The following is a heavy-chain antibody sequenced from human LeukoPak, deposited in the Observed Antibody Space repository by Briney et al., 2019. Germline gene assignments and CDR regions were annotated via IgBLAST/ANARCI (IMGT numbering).Heavy chain of an antibody. J-gene: IGHJ4*02. V-gene: IGHV3-64D*09. CDR2: ISSNGGST. D-gene: IGHD6-19*01. CDR1: GFTFSSYA. CDR3: ARVHEWLVRTYSFDY. Sequence: GGSLRLSCSASGFTFSSYAMHWVRQAPGKGLEYVSAISSNGGSTYYADSVKGRFTISRDNSKNTLYLQMSSLRAEDTAVYYCARVHEWLVRTYSFDYWGQGTLVTVSS.